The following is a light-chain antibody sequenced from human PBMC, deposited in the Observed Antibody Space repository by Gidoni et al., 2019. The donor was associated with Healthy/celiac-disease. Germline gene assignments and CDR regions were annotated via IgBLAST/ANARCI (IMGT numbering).Light chain of an antibody. CDR3: NSRDSSSNHLNWV. V-gene: IGLV3-19*01. CDR2: GKN. Sequence: SSELTQDPAVSVALGQTVRITCQGDSLRSYYASWYQQKPGQAPVLVIYGKNNRPSGIPDRFSGSSSGNTASLTITGAQAEDEADYYCNSRDSSSNHLNWVFGGGTKLTVL. J-gene: IGLJ3*02. CDR1: SLRSYY.